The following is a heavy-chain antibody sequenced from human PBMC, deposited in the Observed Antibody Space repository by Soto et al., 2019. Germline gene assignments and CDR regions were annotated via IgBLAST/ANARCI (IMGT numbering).Heavy chain of an antibody. CDR1: GYTITKFG. CDR3: ARTINRYCTNDICLSPYYSYGLDV. Sequence: QVQLVQSGAEMKKPGASVKVSCKASGYTITKFGISWVRQAPGQGLEWMGWISAHRSTTKYAQKFPGRLTMTTDTSTNTAYMDLRSLRSDDSGVFYCARTINRYCTNDICLSPYYSYGLDVWGQGNTVSVSS. V-gene: IGHV1-18*01. J-gene: IGHJ6*02. D-gene: IGHD2-8*01. CDR2: ISAHRSTT.